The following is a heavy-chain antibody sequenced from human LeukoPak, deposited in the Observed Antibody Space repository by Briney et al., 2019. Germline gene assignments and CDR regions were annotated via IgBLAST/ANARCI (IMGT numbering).Heavy chain of an antibody. V-gene: IGHV4-34*01. J-gene: IGHJ4*02. D-gene: IGHD6-19*01. CDR3: ARGPHQQWPPMQY. CDR2: INDSGSS. Sequence: PSVTLSLTCAVYGGSVSGYHWTWIRQPPGKGLEYIGEINDSGSSIYNPSLKNRVTISVDTSKKQISVNLTSVTAADTGVYYCARGPHQQWPPMQYWGQGSLVTVSS. CDR1: GGSVSGYH.